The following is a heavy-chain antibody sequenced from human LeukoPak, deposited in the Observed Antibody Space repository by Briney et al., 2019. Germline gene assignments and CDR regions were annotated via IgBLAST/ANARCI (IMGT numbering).Heavy chain of an antibody. V-gene: IGHV4-4*02. D-gene: IGHD1-1*01. CDR2: IYHSGST. Sequence: RASETLSLTCAVSGGSISSSNWWGWVRQPPEKGLEWIGEIYHSGSTNYNPSLKSRVTISVDKSKNQFSLNLSSVTAADTAVYYCARASHWNQLHYFDYWGQGALVTVSS. CDR3: ARASHWNQLHYFDY. CDR1: GGSISSSNW. J-gene: IGHJ4*02.